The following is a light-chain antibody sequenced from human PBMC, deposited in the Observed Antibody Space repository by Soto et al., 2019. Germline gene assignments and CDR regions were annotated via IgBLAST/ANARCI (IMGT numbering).Light chain of an antibody. V-gene: IGKV3-15*01. CDR2: CAS. Sequence: EIVMTQSPANLSVSPGERATLSCRASQSVSSNLAWYQQKPGQGPRLLIYCASTRATSIPARFSGSGSVTEFTLTINSLQSEDFAVYYCQQYNKWPPYTFGQGTKLEIK. CDR3: QQYNKWPPYT. J-gene: IGKJ2*01. CDR1: QSVSSN.